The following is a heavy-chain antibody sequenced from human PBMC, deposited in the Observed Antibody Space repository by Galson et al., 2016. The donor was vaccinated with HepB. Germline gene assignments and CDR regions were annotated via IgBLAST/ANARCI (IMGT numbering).Heavy chain of an antibody. CDR1: GFTFSNFA. Sequence: SLRLSCAASGFTFSNFAMHWVRQAPGKGLEWVAFISYDDGIIKYYADAVKGLFTNSRDSSKNTVYLQMNSLRVEDTAVYYCARGGCSSPSCPWSQYGMDVWGQGTTVTVS. D-gene: IGHD2-2*01. CDR2: ISYDDGIIK. J-gene: IGHJ6*02. V-gene: IGHV3-30-3*01. CDR3: ARGGCSSPSCPWSQYGMDV.